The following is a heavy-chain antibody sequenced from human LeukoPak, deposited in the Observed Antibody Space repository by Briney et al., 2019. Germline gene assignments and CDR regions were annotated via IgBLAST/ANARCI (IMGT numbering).Heavy chain of an antibody. J-gene: IGHJ2*01. D-gene: IGHD6-19*01. V-gene: IGHV3-30*02. CDR2: IRYDGSNK. CDR3: AKTDIAVTDWYFDL. Sequence: PGGSLRLSCAASGFTFSSYGMHWVRQAPGKGLEWVAFIRYDGSNKYYADSVKGRFTISRDNSKNTLYLQMNSLRAEDTAVYYCAKTDIAVTDWYFDLWGRGTLVTVSS. CDR1: GFTFSSYG.